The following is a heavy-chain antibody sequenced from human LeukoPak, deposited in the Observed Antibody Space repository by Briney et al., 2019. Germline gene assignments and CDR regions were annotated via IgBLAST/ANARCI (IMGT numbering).Heavy chain of an antibody. CDR3: ARHAVVVVAVFVCWFDP. Sequence: SETLSLTCTVSGGSICSSSYYWGWIRQPPGKGLEWIGSIYYSGSSYYNPSLKSRVTISVDTSKNQFSLKLSSVTAADTAVYYCARHAVVVVAVFVCWFDPWGQGTLVTVSS. CDR2: IYYSGSS. J-gene: IGHJ5*02. CDR1: GGSICSSSYY. D-gene: IGHD2-15*01. V-gene: IGHV4-39*01.